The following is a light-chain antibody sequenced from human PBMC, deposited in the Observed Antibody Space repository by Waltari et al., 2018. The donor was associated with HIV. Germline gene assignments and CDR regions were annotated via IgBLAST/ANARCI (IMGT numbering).Light chain of an antibody. CDR3: LLSYSGARPWV. CDR1: TGPVTSGHH. CDR2: DAT. V-gene: IGLV7-46*01. Sequence: QAVVTQEPSLTVSPGGTVTLTSGSSTGPVTSGHHPYWFQQRPGQAPRTLIYDATNKFSWTPARFSGSLLGGKAALTLSGAQPDDEADYYCLLSYSGARPWVFGGGTKLTVL. J-gene: IGLJ3*02.